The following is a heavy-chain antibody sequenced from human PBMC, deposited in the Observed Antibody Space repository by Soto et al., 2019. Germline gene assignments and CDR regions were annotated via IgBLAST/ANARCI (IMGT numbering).Heavy chain of an antibody. Sequence: ASVKVSCKASGYTFTSYYMHWVRQAPGQGLEWMGIINPSGGSTSYAQKFQGRVTMTRDTSTSTVYMELSSLRSEDTAVYYCARDAPAHYYDSSGYYGYYYYGMDVWGQGTTVTVSS. J-gene: IGHJ6*02. CDR3: ARDAPAHYYDSSGYYGYYYYGMDV. V-gene: IGHV1-46*01. CDR2: INPSGGST. D-gene: IGHD3-22*01. CDR1: GYTFTSYY.